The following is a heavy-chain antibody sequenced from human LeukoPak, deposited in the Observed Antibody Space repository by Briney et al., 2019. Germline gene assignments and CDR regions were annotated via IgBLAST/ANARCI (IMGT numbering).Heavy chain of an antibody. CDR2: TYYRSKWYN. V-gene: IGHV6-1*01. CDR3: ASAPGYSSSWPLRY. Sequence: SQTLSLTCAISGDSVSSNSAAWNWIRQSPSRGLEWLGRTYYRSKWYNDYAVSVKGRITINPDTSKNQFSLQLNSVTPEDTAVYYCASAPGYSSSWPLRYWGQGTLVTVSS. D-gene: IGHD6-13*01. CDR1: GDSVSSNSAA. J-gene: IGHJ4*02.